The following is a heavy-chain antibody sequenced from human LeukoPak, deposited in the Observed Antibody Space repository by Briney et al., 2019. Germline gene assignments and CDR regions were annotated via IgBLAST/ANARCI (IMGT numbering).Heavy chain of an antibody. CDR2: IYYSGST. CDR1: GGSISSGGYY. V-gene: IGHV4-31*03. CDR3: AKAEDCSSTSCYFYGMDV. Sequence: SETLSLTCTVSGGSISSGGYYWSWIRQHPGKGLEWIGYIYYSGSTYYNPSLKSRLTISVDTSKNQFSLKLSSVTAADTAVYYCAKAEDCSSTSCYFYGMDVWGQGTTVTVSS. J-gene: IGHJ6*02. D-gene: IGHD2-2*01.